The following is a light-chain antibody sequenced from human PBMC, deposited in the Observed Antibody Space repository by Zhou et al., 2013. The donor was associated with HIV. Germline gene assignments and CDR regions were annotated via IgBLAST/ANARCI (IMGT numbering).Light chain of an antibody. V-gene: IGKV1-39*01. CDR1: QSISSY. CDR3: QKYDDAPLS. J-gene: IGKJ4*01. Sequence: DIQMTQSPSSLSASVGDRVTITCRASQSISSYLNWYQQKSGKAPELLIYASSTLHSGVPSRFSGSGSGTDFTLTITSLQPEDVATYYCQKYDDAPLSFGGGTKVEIK. CDR2: ASS.